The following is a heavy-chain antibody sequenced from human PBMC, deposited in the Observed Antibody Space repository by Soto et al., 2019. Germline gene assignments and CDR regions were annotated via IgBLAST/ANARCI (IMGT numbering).Heavy chain of an antibody. CDR2: IIPIFGTA. V-gene: IGHV1-69*13. Sequence: GASLKVSCKASGGTFSSYAISWVRQAPGQGLEWMGGIIPIFGTANYAQKFQGRVTITADESTSTAYMELSSLRSEDTAVYYCARDRRTGTTSYYYYGMDVWGQGTTVTVSS. J-gene: IGHJ6*02. CDR3: ARDRRTGTTSYYYYGMDV. CDR1: GGTFSSYA. D-gene: IGHD1-1*01.